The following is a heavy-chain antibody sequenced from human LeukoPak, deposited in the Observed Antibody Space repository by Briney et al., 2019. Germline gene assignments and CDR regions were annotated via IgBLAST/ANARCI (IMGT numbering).Heavy chain of an antibody. CDR2: ISSNGGST. D-gene: IGHD1-26*01. CDR1: GFTFSSYA. Sequence: PGGSLRLSCSASGFTFSSYAMHWVRQAPGKGLEYVSAISSNGGSTYYADSVKGRFTISRENSKNTLYLQMSSLRAEDTAVDYCVKGHLVWELGDYFDYWGQGTLVTVSS. J-gene: IGHJ4*02. V-gene: IGHV3-64D*09. CDR3: VKGHLVWELGDYFDY.